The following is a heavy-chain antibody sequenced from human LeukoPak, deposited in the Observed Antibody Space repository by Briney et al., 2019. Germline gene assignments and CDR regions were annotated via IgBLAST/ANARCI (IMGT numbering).Heavy chain of an antibody. CDR2: IYTSGST. J-gene: IGHJ2*01. Sequence: TSETLSLTCTVSGGSISSGSYYWSWIRQPAGKGLEWIGRIYTSGSTNYNPSLKSRVTISVDTSKNQFSLKLSSVTAADTAVYYCARDRLRIGYFDLWGRGTLVTVSS. CDR1: GGSISSGSYY. V-gene: IGHV4-61*02. D-gene: IGHD4-17*01. CDR3: ARDRLRIGYFDL.